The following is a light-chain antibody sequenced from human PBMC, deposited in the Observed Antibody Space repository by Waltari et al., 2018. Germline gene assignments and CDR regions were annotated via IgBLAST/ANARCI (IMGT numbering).Light chain of an antibody. J-gene: IGKJ2*01. CDR2: GAS. Sequence: EIVMTQSPATLSASPGDRATLSCRASQSVSTTLSWYQLKPGQAPRLLIYGASTRATGMPAWFSGGGSGTEITLTISSLQSADCAGYYSQQFDNWSFGQGTKLESK. CDR3: QQFDNWS. CDR1: QSVSTT. V-gene: IGKV3-15*01.